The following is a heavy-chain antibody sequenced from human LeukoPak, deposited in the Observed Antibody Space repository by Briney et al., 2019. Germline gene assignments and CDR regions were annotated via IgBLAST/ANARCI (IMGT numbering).Heavy chain of an antibody. CDR3: ARDSRNYAFDC. CDR1: GFTFSSYW. V-gene: IGHV3-7*03. J-gene: IGHJ4*02. CDR2: IKQDGSEK. D-gene: IGHD3-16*01. Sequence: GGSLRLSCAASGFTFSSYWMSWVRQAPGKGLEWVANIKQDGSEKYYVDSVKGRFTISRDNAKNSLYLQMNSLRAEDTALYYCARDSRNYAFDCWGQGTLVTVSS.